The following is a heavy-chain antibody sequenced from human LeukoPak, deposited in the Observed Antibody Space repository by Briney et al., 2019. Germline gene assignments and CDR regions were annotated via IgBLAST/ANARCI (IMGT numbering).Heavy chain of an antibody. Sequence: GGSLRLSCAASGFTVSSNYMNWVRQAPGKGLEWVSSISSSSSYIYYGDSVKGRFTISRDNAKNSLYLQMNSLRAEDTAVYYCARQGKAVAGGFDSWGQGTLVTVSS. CDR3: ARQGKAVAGGFDS. CDR1: GFTVSSNY. J-gene: IGHJ4*02. V-gene: IGHV3-21*01. CDR2: ISSSSSYI. D-gene: IGHD6-19*01.